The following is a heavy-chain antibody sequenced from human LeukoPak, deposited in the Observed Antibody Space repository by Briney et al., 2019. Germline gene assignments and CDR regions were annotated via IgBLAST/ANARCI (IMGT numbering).Heavy chain of an antibody. D-gene: IGHD4-17*01. Sequence: GGSLRLSCAASGFTFGNYALVWVRQVPGKGPEWVSAITGNSGSKQYADAVMGRFTISRDNSRSMLYLQMNSLRAEDTAVYYCGKDPNGDYTGAFDFWGRGTMVTVSS. V-gene: IGHV3-23*01. J-gene: IGHJ3*01. CDR3: GKDPNGDYTGAFDF. CDR1: GFTFGNYA. CDR2: ITGNSGSK.